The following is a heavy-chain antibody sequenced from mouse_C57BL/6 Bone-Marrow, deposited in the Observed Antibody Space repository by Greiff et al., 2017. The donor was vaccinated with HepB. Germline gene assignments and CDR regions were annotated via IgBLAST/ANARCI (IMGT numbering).Heavy chain of an antibody. D-gene: IGHD1-1*01. Sequence: EVQLVESGAELVRPGASVKLSCTASGFNIKDDYMHWVKQRPEQGLEWIGWIDPENGDTEYASKFQGKATITADTSSNTAYLQLSSLTSEDTAVYYCTVFYYDSMWFAYWGQGTLVTVSA. CDR1: GFNIKDDY. J-gene: IGHJ3*01. CDR2: IDPENGDT. CDR3: TVFYYDSMWFAY. V-gene: IGHV14-4*01.